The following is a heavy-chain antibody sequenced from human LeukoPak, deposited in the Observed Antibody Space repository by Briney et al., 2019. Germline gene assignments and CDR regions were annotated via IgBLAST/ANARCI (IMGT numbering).Heavy chain of an antibody. CDR2: IRYDGSNK. V-gene: IGHV3-30*02. J-gene: IGHJ4*02. D-gene: IGHD3-22*01. CDR3: AREYYYDSSGYSSFDY. CDR1: GFTFSSYG. Sequence: PGGSLRLSCAASGFTFSSYGMHWVRQAPGQGLEWVAFIRYDGSNKYYADSVKGRFTISRDNAKNSLYLQMNSLRAEDTAVYYCAREYYYDSSGYSSFDYWGQGTLVTVSS.